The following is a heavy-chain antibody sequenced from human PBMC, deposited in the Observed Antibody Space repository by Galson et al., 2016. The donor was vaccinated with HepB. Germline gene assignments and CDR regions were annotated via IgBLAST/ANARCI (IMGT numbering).Heavy chain of an antibody. CDR2: ISSSSHST. Sequence: SLRLSCAASGFTLGDYYMTWVRQPPGRRLEWVSYISSSSHSTNSADSVKGRFTISRDNAKHSLYLQMNSLRAEDTAVYYCASSQRVGDPNCSSISCYIDYWGQGTLVTVSS. CDR1: GFTLGDYY. V-gene: IGHV3-11*06. CDR3: ASSQRVGDPNCSSISCYIDY. D-gene: IGHD2-2*02. J-gene: IGHJ4*02.